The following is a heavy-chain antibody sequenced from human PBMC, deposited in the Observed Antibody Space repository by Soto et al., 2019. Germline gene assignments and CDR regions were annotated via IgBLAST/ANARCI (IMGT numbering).Heavy chain of an antibody. J-gene: IGHJ4*02. Sequence: EVQLLESGGGLVQPGGSLRLSCAASGFTFSSYAMSWVRQAPGKGLEWVSAISGSGGSTYYADSVKGRFTSSRDNSKNTLYLQMNSLRAEDTAVYYCAKDRAPYSSSWYISWDYWGQGTLVTVSS. CDR3: AKDRAPYSSSWYISWDY. V-gene: IGHV3-23*01. CDR2: ISGSGGST. CDR1: GFTFSSYA. D-gene: IGHD6-13*01.